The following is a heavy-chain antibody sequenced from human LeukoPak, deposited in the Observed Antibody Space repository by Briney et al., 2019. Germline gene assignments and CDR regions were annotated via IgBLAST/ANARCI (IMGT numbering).Heavy chain of an antibody. Sequence: PGGSLRLSCAASGFTFSSYAMSWVRQAPGKGLEWVSATSGSGVSTYYADSVKGRFTISRDNAKNSLYLQMNSLRAEDTAVYYCARARGDFDWFNWFDPWGQGTLVTVSS. CDR1: GFTFSSYA. D-gene: IGHD3-9*01. CDR3: ARARGDFDWFNWFDP. CDR2: TSGSGVST. V-gene: IGHV3-23*01. J-gene: IGHJ5*02.